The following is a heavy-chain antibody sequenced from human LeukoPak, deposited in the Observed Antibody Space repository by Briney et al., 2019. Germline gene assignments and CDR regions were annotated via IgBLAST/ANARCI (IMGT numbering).Heavy chain of an antibody. CDR2: ITLIIDSA. J-gene: IGHJ5*02. Sequence: SVKVSCKTFGGTFRTHIFSWVRQAPGQGLEWMGKITLIIDSAKYSQKFRDRLTITGDSSTGTAYMELSSLTPEDTALYYCTRVNLRGSQYNWFDPWGQGTLVIVSS. D-gene: IGHD1-26*01. CDR3: TRVNLRGSQYNWFDP. CDR1: GGTFRTHI. V-gene: IGHV1-69*08.